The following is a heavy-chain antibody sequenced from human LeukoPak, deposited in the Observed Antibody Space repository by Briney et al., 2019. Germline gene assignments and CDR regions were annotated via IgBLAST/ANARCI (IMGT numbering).Heavy chain of an antibody. V-gene: IGHV4-61*01. CDR1: GGSVSSGNYY. D-gene: IGHD3-16*02. J-gene: IGHJ4*02. CDR2: IYYSGST. CDR3: ARVMGDYVWGSYRQSPEYYFDY. Sequence: SETLSLTCTVSGGSVSSGNYYWSWIRQPPGKGLEWIGYIYYSGSTNYNPSLKSRVTISVDTSKNQFSLKLSSVTAADTAVYYCARVMGDYVWGSYRQSPEYYFDYWGQGTLVTVSS.